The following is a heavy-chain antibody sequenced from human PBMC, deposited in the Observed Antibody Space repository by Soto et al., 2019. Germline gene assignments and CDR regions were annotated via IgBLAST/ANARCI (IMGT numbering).Heavy chain of an antibody. D-gene: IGHD5-12*01. V-gene: IGHV4-30-4*01. CDR3: ARDTYSGYDFGL. J-gene: IGHJ5*02. CDR2: IPSRGRP. CDR1: GASVAGGSYY. Sequence: KASETLSLTCSVPGASVAGGSYYWSWVRQPPGKGLEWIGYIPSRGRPFYNPSLTSRGTISADTSKNQLSLQLTSVTAADTAVYYCARDTYSGYDFGLWGQGTLVTVSS.